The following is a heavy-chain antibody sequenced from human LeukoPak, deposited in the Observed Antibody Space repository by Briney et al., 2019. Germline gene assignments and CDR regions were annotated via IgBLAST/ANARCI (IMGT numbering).Heavy chain of an antibody. Sequence: ASVKVSCKASGYTFTSYDINWVRQATGQGLAWMGKMNPNSGNTGYAQKFQGRVTMTRNNPISTAYMELSSLRSEDTAVYYCARGLGTIFGVVISYYYYMDVWGKGTTVTVSS. CDR2: MNPNSGNT. CDR3: ARGLGTIFGVVISYYYYMDV. CDR1: GYTFTSYD. D-gene: IGHD3-3*01. J-gene: IGHJ6*03. V-gene: IGHV1-8*01.